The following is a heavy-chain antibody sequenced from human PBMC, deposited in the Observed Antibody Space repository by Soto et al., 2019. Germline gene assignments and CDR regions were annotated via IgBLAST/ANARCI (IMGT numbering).Heavy chain of an antibody. Sequence: RASVKVSCKASGGTFSSYAISWVRQAPGQGLEWMGGVIPIFGTANYAQKFQGRVTITADESTSTAYMELSSLRSEDTAVYYCARAHPYYYDSPRSWQAFDYWGQGTLVTVSS. CDR3: ARAHPYYYDSPRSWQAFDY. CDR2: VIPIFGTA. CDR1: GGTFSSYA. V-gene: IGHV1-69*13. D-gene: IGHD3-22*01. J-gene: IGHJ4*02.